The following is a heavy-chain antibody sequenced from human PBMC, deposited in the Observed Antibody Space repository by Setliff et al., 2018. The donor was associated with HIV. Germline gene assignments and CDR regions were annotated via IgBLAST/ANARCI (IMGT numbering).Heavy chain of an antibody. Sequence: SETLSLTCTVYCASISSSNSYWGWIRQPPGKRLEWLASIYSSGTTSYNQSLSSRLTISVDTSKNHVSLRLSSVTAADTGVYYCARHRDPPGTSWIYYYYYMDLWGEGTMVTVSS. D-gene: IGHD6-13*01. CDR2: IYSSGTT. CDR1: CASISSSNSY. J-gene: IGHJ6*03. CDR3: ARHRDPPGTSWIYYYYYMDL. V-gene: IGHV4-39*01.